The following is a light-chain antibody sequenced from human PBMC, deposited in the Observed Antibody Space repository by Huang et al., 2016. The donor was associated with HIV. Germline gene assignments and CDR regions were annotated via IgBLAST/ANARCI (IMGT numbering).Light chain of an antibody. CDR1: QSVRDN. CDR2: GSS. V-gene: IGKV3-15*01. Sequence: EVLMTRSPVTLSESPGGRVTISCWASQSVRDNLAWFQQKPGQAPRLLVHGSSTRATGVPARFSGSGSGTGFTLTITSLQSDDYAVYYCQQYYTWPRTFGQGTRVE. CDR3: QQYYTWPRT. J-gene: IGKJ1*01.